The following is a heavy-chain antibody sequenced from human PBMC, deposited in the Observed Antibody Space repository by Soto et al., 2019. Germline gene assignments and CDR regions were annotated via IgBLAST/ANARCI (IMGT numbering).Heavy chain of an antibody. V-gene: IGHV4-34*01. CDR3: ERGGYYYYGMDL. J-gene: IGHJ6*02. Sequence: PSETLSLTCAVYGGSFSGYYWSWIRQPPGKGLEWIGEINHSGSTNYNPSLKSRVTISVDTSKNQFSLKLSSVTAADTAVYYCERGGYYYYGMDLWGQGTTATVSS. CDR2: INHSGST. CDR1: GGSFSGYY.